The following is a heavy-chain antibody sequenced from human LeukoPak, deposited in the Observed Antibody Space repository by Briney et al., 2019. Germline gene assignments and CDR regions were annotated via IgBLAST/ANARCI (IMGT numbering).Heavy chain of an antibody. CDR3: AKDWIQFNRVFDCFDS. CDR2: IGNTET. V-gene: IGHV3-23*01. J-gene: IGHJ4*02. Sequence: AGSLRLSCATSGFPFETNAMSWVRQAPGKGLEWVATIGNTETFYADSVTGRFTISRDNSKNTVNLQMNRLRVEDTAIYYCAKDWIQFNRVFDCFDSWGQGTLVTVSS. CDR1: GFPFETNA. D-gene: IGHD5-18*01.